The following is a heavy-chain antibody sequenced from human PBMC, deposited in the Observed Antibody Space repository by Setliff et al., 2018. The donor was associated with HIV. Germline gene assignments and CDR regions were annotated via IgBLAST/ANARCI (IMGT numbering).Heavy chain of an antibody. CDR2: IYTTGST. V-gene: IGHV4-4*09. CDR1: GGSISSYY. Sequence: TSETLSLTCTVSGGSISSYYWSWIRQPPGKGLEWIGYIYTTGSTNYNPSLKSRVTMSVDTSKNQFSLRLTSVTAADTAVYFCARDRHSSGLGSYGPWGPGILVTVSS. CDR3: ARDRHSSGLGSYGP. D-gene: IGHD3-10*01. J-gene: IGHJ5*02.